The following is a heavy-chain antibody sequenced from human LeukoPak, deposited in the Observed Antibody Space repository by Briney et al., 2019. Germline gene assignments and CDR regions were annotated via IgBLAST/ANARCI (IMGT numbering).Heavy chain of an antibody. CDR2: ISSSSSYI. Sequence: GGSLRLSCAASGFTFSSYSMNWVRQAPGKGLEWVSSISSSSSYIYYADSVKGRFTMSRDNAKNSLYLQMNSLRAEDTAVYYCARDRESYCTGGSCYSTGDYWGQGTLVTAYS. V-gene: IGHV3-21*01. CDR1: GFTFSSYS. J-gene: IGHJ4*02. CDR3: ARDRESYCTGGSCYSTGDY. D-gene: IGHD2-15*01.